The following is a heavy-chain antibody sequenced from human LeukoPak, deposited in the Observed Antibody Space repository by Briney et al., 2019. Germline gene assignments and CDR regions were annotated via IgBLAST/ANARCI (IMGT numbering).Heavy chain of an antibody. CDR1: GFTFSSYA. D-gene: IGHD3-9*01. CDR2: TSYDGSNK. J-gene: IGHJ6*02. CDR3: ARGPDILTTYYYYGMDV. V-gene: IGHV3-30-3*01. Sequence: GGSLRLSCAASGFTFSSYAMHWVRQAPGKGLEWVAVTSYDGSNKYYADSVKGRFTISRDNSKNTLYLQMNSLRAEDTAVYYCARGPDILTTYYYYGMDVWGQGTTVTVSS.